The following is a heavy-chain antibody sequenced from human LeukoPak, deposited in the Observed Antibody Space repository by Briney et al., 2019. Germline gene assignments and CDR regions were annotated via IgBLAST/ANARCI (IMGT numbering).Heavy chain of an antibody. D-gene: IGHD2-15*01. CDR3: AKDQVKDIVVVVAAPSGPGDAFDI. CDR1: GFTFSSYA. J-gene: IGHJ3*02. Sequence: GGSLRLSCAASGFTFSSYAMSWVRQAPGKVLEWVSAISGSGDSTYYADSVKGRFTISRDNSKNTLYLQMNSLRAEDTAVYYCAKDQVKDIVVVVAAPSGPGDAFDIWGQGTMVTVSS. CDR2: ISGSGDST. V-gene: IGHV3-23*01.